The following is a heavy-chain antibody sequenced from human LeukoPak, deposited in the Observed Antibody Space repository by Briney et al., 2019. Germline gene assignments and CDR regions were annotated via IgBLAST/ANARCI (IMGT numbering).Heavy chain of an antibody. Sequence: GGSLRLSCAASGFTFSNYTMHWVRQAPGKGLEWVAVISYDGSNKYYADSVKGRFTISRDNSKNTLYLQMNSLRAEDTAVYYCATPAIPDYWGQGTLVTVSS. V-gene: IGHV3-30*04. CDR2: ISYDGSNK. CDR1: GFTFSNYT. D-gene: IGHD6-25*01. J-gene: IGHJ4*02. CDR3: ATPAIPDY.